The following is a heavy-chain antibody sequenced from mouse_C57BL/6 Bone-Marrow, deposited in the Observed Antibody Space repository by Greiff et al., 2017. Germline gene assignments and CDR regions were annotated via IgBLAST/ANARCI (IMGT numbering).Heavy chain of an antibody. J-gene: IGHJ4*01. CDR1: GYAFTNYL. CDR3: ARTGTRAMDD. Sequence: VQLQQSGAELVRPGTSVKVSCKASGYAFTNYLIAWVKQRPGQGLEWIGVINPGSGSTNYNEKFKGKATLTADTSSSTAYMQLSSLTSEVSAVYLCARTGTRAMDDWGKGITVTV. V-gene: IGHV1-54*01. CDR2: INPGSGST. D-gene: IGHD3-3*01.